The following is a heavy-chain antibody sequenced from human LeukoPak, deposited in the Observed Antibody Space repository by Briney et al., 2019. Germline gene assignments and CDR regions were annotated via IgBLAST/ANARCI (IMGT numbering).Heavy chain of an antibody. CDR2: IKQDGSEK. D-gene: IGHD2-21*01. CDR1: GFTFSNAW. J-gene: IGHJ4*02. Sequence: PGGSLRLSCAASGFTFSNAWMSWVRQAPGKGLEWVANIKQDGSEKYYVDSVKGRFTISRDNAKNSLYLQMNSLRAEDTAVYYCARSISNYWGQGTLVTVSS. CDR3: ARSISNY. V-gene: IGHV3-7*01.